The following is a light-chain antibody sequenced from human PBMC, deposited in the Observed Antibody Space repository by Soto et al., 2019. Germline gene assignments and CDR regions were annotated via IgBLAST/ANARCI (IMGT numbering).Light chain of an antibody. CDR2: DAS. CDR3: QQYHSYWT. Sequence: DTQLTQSPSFLSASVGDRVTITCRASQGISTYLAWYQQKPGKAPKLLIYDASSLESGVPQRFSGSGSGTEFTLTISSLQTDDFSTYYCQQYHSYWTFGQGTKVDIK. CDR1: QGISTY. J-gene: IGKJ1*01. V-gene: IGKV1-5*01.